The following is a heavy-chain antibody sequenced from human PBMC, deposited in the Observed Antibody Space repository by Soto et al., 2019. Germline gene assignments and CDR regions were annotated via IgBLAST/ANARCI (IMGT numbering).Heavy chain of an antibody. CDR3: ARLGRYCSSTSCYSGGHSYYYYYMDV. V-gene: IGHV4-39*01. D-gene: IGHD2-2*02. Sequence: LSLTCSVSGGSISSRSDDWGGIRQPPGKGLEWIGSIYYSGSTYYNPSLKSRVTISVDTSKNQFSLKLSSVTAADTAVYYCARLGRYCSSTSCYSGGHSYYYYYMDVWGKGTTVTVSS. J-gene: IGHJ6*03. CDR1: GGSISSRSDD. CDR2: IYYSGST.